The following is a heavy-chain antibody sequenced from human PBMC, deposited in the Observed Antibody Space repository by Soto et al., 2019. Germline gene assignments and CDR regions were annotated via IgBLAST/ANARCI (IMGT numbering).Heavy chain of an antibody. J-gene: IGHJ4*02. CDR1: GYTFTGYY. Sequence: QVQLVQSGAEVKKPGASVKVSCKASGYTFTGYYMHWVRQAPGQGLEWMGWNNPNSGGTNYAQKFQGWVPMTRDTSISTAYMELSRLRSDDTAVYYCARDVGTTVTTYFDYWGQGTLVTVSS. CDR3: ARDVGTTVTTYFDY. V-gene: IGHV1-2*04. D-gene: IGHD4-17*01. CDR2: NNPNSGGT.